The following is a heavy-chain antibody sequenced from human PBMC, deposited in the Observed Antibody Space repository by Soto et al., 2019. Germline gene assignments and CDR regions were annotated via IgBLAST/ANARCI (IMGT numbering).Heavy chain of an antibody. J-gene: IGHJ4*02. Sequence: QVQLQESGPGLVKPSATLSLTCTVSGGSVSSGSYYWSWIRQPPGKGLEWIGYISYRGSASHNPSLKSRVTISVDTSKNQFSLRLTSVTAADTAVYYCTRAVTTEDYFDYWGQGTLVTVSS. CDR1: GGSVSSGSYY. CDR2: ISYRGSA. V-gene: IGHV4-61*01. D-gene: IGHD4-17*01. CDR3: TRAVTTEDYFDY.